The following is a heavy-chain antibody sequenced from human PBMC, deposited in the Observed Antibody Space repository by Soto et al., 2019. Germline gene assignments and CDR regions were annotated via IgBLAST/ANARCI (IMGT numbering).Heavy chain of an antibody. CDR1: GGTFSSYA. D-gene: IGHD5-18*01. J-gene: IGHJ6*02. CDR2: IIPIFGTA. CDR3: AREGRTADTAMWEIDNYYYYGMDV. Sequence: ASVKVSCKASGGTFSSYAISWVRQAPGQGLEWMGGIIPIFGTASYAQKFQGRVTITADESTSTAYMELSSLRSEDTAVYYCAREGRTADTAMWEIDNYYYYGMDVWG. V-gene: IGHV1-69*13.